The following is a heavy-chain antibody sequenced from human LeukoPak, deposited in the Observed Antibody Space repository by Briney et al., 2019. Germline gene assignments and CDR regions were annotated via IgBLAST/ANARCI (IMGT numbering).Heavy chain of an antibody. CDR3: TRVGSSGSVDY. J-gene: IGHJ4*02. V-gene: IGHV3-7*02. D-gene: IGHD1-1*01. Sequence: GGSLRPSCAASGFNFGSYWMTWVRQAPGKGLEWVGNIKQDGSLEFYVDSVKGRFTISRDNAKNSLYLQMNSLRAEDTAVYYCTRVGSSGSVDYWGQGTLVTVSS. CDR1: GFNFGSYW. CDR2: IKQDGSLE.